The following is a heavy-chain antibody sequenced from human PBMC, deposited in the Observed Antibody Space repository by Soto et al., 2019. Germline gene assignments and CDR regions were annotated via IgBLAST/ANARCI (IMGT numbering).Heavy chain of an antibody. CDR1: GFTFSSYA. V-gene: IGHV3-23*01. D-gene: IGHD2-15*01. J-gene: IGHJ5*02. Sequence: EVQLLESGGGLVQPGGSLRLSCAASGFTFSSYAMSWVRQAPGKGLEWVSAISGSGGSTYYADSVKGRFTISRDNSKNTLYLQMNSLRAEDTAVYYCAKLKLGYCSGGSCRWNWCDPWGQGTMVTVSS. CDR3: AKLKLGYCSGGSCRWNWCDP. CDR2: ISGSGGST.